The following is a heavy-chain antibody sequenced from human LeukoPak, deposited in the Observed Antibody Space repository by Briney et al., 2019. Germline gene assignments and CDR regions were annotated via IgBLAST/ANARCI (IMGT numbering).Heavy chain of an antibody. CDR2: IYHSGST. J-gene: IGHJ4*02. V-gene: IGHV4-38-2*02. D-gene: IGHD1-26*01. Sequence: SETLSLTCTVSGYSISSGYYWGWIRQPPGKGLEWIGSIYHSGSTYYNPSLKSRVTISVDTSKNQFSLKLSSVTAADTAVYYCARGPRGATGTSRYFDYWGQGTLVTVSS. CDR1: GYSISSGYY. CDR3: ARGPRGATGTSRYFDY.